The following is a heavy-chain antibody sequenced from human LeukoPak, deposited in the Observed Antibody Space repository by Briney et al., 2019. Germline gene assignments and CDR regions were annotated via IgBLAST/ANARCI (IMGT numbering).Heavy chain of an antibody. CDR2: MIPNSGNT. Sequence: ASVKVSCKASGYTFTGYYMHWVRQAPGQGLEWMGWMIPNSGNTGYAQKFQGRVTMTRNTSISTAYMELSSLRSDDTAVYYCTRAGTYYYDSSGYLYYYYGMVVWGQGTTVTVSS. CDR3: TRAGTYYYDSSGYLYYYYGMVV. CDR1: GYTFTGYY. D-gene: IGHD3-22*01. V-gene: IGHV1-8*02. J-gene: IGHJ6*02.